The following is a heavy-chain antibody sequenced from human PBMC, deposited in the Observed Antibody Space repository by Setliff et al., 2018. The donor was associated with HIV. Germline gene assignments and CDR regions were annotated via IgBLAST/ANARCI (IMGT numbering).Heavy chain of an antibody. D-gene: IGHD1-26*01. CDR2: ISWSGSGI. CDR1: GFKFDDYG. J-gene: IGHJ5*02. CDR3: ARGNSGSLSSHWFDP. V-gene: IGHV3-20*01. Sequence: GGSLRLSCAASGFKFDDYGMSWVRQGPGKGLEWVAGISWSGSGIGYGDSVKGRFTISRDDDRNFLFLQMNSLRAEDTALYHCARGNSGSLSSHWFDPWGQGTLVTVSS.